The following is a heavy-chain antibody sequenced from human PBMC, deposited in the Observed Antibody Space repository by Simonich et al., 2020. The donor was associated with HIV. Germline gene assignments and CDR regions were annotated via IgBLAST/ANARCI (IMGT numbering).Heavy chain of an antibody. J-gene: IGHJ4*02. Sequence: EVQLVQSGAEVNKPGECLKISCKGSGYSFTTSWLGWVRQVPGKGLEWMGNISPGQSYTRYTPSFQGQDTISADKSISTAYLQWSSLKASDTAMYYCARHGLTHAAAGQSFDYWGQGTLVTVSS. CDR2: ISPGQSYT. CDR1: GYSFTTSW. CDR3: ARHGLTHAAAGQSFDY. V-gene: IGHV5-51*01. D-gene: IGHD6-13*01.